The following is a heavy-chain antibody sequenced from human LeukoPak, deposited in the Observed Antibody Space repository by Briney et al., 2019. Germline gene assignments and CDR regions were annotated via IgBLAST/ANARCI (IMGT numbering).Heavy chain of an antibody. CDR2: IYYSGST. CDR1: GGSISSSSYY. CDR3: ARDSSTSHSYNWFDP. J-gene: IGHJ5*02. D-gene: IGHD2-2*01. V-gene: IGHV4-61*01. Sequence: SETLSLTCTVSGGSISSSSYYWGWIRQPPGKGLEWIGYIYYSGSTNYNPSLKSRVTISVDTSKNQFSLKLSSVTAADTAVYYCARDSSTSHSYNWFDPWGQGTLVTVSS.